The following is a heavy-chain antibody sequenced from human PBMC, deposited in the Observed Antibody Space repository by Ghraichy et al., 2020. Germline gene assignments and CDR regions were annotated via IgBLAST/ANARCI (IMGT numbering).Heavy chain of an antibody. D-gene: IGHD4-23*01. CDR2: IYYSGST. CDR3: ARAPRGVTSPHYFDY. V-gene: IGHV4-30-4*01. Sequence: SETLSLTCTVSGGSISSGDYYWCWIRQPPGKGLEWIGYIYYSGSTYYNPSLKSRVTISVDTSKNQFSLKLSSVTAADTAVYYCARAPRGVTSPHYFDYWGQGTLVTVSS. J-gene: IGHJ4*02. CDR1: GGSISSGDYY.